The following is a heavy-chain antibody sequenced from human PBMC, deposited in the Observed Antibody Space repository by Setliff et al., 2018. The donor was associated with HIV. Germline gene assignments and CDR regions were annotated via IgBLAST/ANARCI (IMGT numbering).Heavy chain of an antibody. Sequence: ASVKVSCKASGYSFTRYAIYWVRQAPGQRLEWMGWINVGNGNRRYSHEFQGRVTITRDTSASLAHMELSSQRSEDTAVYYCARGGERLEWLYGTITYGMDVWGQGTTVTVSS. CDR3: ARGGERLEWLYGTITYGMDV. D-gene: IGHD3-3*01. CDR2: INVGNGNR. J-gene: IGHJ6*02. CDR1: GYSFTRYA. V-gene: IGHV1-3*01.